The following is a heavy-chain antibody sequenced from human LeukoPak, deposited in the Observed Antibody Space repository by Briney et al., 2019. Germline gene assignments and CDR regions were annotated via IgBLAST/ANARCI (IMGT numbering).Heavy chain of an antibody. Sequence: TSETLSLTCTVSGGSISSYYWSWIRQPPGKGLEWVTYIYYSGEKTNYNPSLKSRVTVSVDSSKNQFSLKLTSVIAADTAIYYCARILTGTGPTMAVWGQGTTVTVSS. CDR1: GGSISSYY. V-gene: IGHV4-59*01. J-gene: IGHJ6*02. CDR3: ARILTGTGPTMAV. CDR2: IYYSGEKT. D-gene: IGHD1-20*01.